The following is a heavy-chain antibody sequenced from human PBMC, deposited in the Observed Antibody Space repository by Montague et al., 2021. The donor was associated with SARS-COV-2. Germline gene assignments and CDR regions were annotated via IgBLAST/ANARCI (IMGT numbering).Heavy chain of an antibody. Sequence: LSLTCTVTGGPISGSSDYWGWIRQSPGKGLEWIASVDYSGNTYYSPSLKSRLTISVDTSKNQFSLKLNSVTAADTALYYRARREYSYGWGDWGQGTLVTVSS. V-gene: IGHV4-39*01. CDR1: GGPISGSSDY. CDR2: VDYSGNT. D-gene: IGHD5-18*01. J-gene: IGHJ4*02. CDR3: ARREYSYGWGD.